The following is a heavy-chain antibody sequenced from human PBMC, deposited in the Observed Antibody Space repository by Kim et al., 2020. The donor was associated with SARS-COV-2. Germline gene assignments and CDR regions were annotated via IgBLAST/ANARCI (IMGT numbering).Heavy chain of an antibody. CDR2: INPSGGST. CDR1: GYAFTTYS. V-gene: IGHV1-46*01. Sequence: ASVKVSCTASGYAFTTYSIHWVRQAPGQGLECIGMINPSGGSTTSAQKFQGRATLTRDTSTSTVYMELSSLRSEDTAVYYCVRGSPEDYYDRVSFHYYGMDVWGLGTTVTVSS. CDR3: VRGSPEDYYDRVSFHYYGMDV. D-gene: IGHD3-22*01. J-gene: IGHJ6*02.